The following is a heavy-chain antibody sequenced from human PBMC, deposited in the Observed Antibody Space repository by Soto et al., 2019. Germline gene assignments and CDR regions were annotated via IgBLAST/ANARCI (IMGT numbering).Heavy chain of an antibody. J-gene: IGHJ4*02. V-gene: IGHV3-23*01. CDR1: GFTFSHHR. CDR2: IRGRGATT. D-gene: IGHD3-9*01. Sequence: GGSLRLSCVASGFTFSHHRMHWVRQPPGKGLEWVSTIRGRGATTYYADSVKGRFTISRDDSKNTLYLQMNSLRVDDTAVYFCAKDVNYDVLAGYYYYWGQGT. CDR3: AKDVNYDVLAGYYYY.